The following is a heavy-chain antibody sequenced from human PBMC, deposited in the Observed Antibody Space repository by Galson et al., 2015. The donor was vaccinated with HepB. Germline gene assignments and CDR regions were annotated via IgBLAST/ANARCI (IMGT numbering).Heavy chain of an antibody. D-gene: IGHD3-9*01. V-gene: IGHV3-21*01. CDR1: GFTFSSYS. CDR2: ISSSSSYI. CDR3: ARDAMYYDILTGYGYGAFDI. J-gene: IGHJ3*02. Sequence: SLRLSCAASGFTFSSYSMNWVRQAPGKGLEWVSSISSSSSYIYYADSVKGRFTISRDNAKNSLYLQMNSLRAEDTAVYYCARDAMYYDILTGYGYGAFDIWGQGTMVTVSS.